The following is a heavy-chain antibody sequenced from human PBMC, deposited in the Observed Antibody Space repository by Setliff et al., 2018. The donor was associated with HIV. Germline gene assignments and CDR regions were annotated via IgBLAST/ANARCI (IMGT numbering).Heavy chain of an antibody. CDR3: SRRSIVGVARGFYYYNLDV. V-gene: IGHV4-4*09. CDR1: GGSISNFY. J-gene: IGHJ6*02. D-gene: IGHD1-26*01. CDR2: IYSTGDT. Sequence: PSETLSLTCSVSGGSISNFYWSWIRQPPGKGLEWVGHIYSTGDTNYNPSLKSRVTLSADTSKNQLSLSLTSVTAADTAVYYCSRRSIVGVARGFYYYNLDVWGQGTTVTVSS.